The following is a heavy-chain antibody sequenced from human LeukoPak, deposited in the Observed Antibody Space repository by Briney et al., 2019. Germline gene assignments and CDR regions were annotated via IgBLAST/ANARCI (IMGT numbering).Heavy chain of an antibody. D-gene: IGHD6-13*01. CDR1: GYSISSGYY. CDR2: IDHSGST. Sequence: SETLSLTCAVSGYSISSGYYWGWIRQPPGKGLEWIGSIDHSGSTYYNPSLKSRVTISVDTSKNQFSLKLSSVTAADTAVYYCARQGRSSSSEPFDIWGQRTMVTVSS. J-gene: IGHJ3*02. V-gene: IGHV4-38-2*01. CDR3: ARQGRSSSSEPFDI.